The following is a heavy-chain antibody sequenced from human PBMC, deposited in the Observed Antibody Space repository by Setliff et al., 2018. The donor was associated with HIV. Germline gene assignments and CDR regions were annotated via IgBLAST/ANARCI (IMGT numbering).Heavy chain of an antibody. CDR3: ARAPTGELDF. CDR2: IHTSGST. CDR1: GDSMSGYY. Sequence: PETLSLTCAVSGDSMSGYYWSWIRQSPGKKLEWIGYIHTSGSTNYNPSLKSRVTISLDTSNDRFSLRLSSVTAADTAVYYCARAPTGELDFWGQGTLVTVSS. D-gene: IGHD7-27*01. V-gene: IGHV4-4*08. J-gene: IGHJ4*02.